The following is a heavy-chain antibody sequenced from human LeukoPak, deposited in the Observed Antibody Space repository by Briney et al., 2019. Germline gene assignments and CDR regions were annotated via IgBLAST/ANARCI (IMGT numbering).Heavy chain of an antibody. Sequence: SETLSLTCAVYGGSFSGYYWSWIRQPPGKGLEWIGEINHSGSTNLHPSLKSRVTISLDTSKNQFSLKLSSVTAADSAVYYCARSLRPGLYYYYYGMDVWGQGTTVAVSS. D-gene: IGHD4-17*01. V-gene: IGHV4-34*01. CDR3: ARSLRPGLYYYYYGMDV. CDR2: INHSGST. J-gene: IGHJ6*02. CDR1: GGSFSGYY.